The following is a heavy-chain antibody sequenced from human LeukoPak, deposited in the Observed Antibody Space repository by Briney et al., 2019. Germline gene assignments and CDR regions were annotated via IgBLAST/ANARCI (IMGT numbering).Heavy chain of an antibody. CDR3: AKGSSGGTRTYYYGSGSYSFDY. D-gene: IGHD3-10*01. Sequence: PGGSLRLSCAASGFTFSSYWMSWVRQAPGKGLEWVANIKQDGSEKYYVDSVKGRFTISRDNAKNSLYLQMNSLRAEDTAVYYCAKGSSGGTRTYYYGSGSYSFDYWGQGTLVTVSS. CDR2: IKQDGSEK. CDR1: GFTFSSYW. J-gene: IGHJ4*02. V-gene: IGHV3-7*03.